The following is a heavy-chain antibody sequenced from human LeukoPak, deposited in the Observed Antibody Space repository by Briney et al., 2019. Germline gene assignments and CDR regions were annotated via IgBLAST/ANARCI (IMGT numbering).Heavy chain of an antibody. CDR2: IYPDDSDT. V-gene: IGHV5-51*01. CDR3: ARRELHDYGDYGWDHFPY. D-gene: IGHD4-17*01. J-gene: IGHJ4*02. CDR1: GYRFTDYW. Sequence: GESLKISCKGSGYRFTDYWIGWVRQMPGKGLEWMGIIYPDDSDTRYSPSFQGQVTISADKSINTAYLQWSSLKASDTAMYYCARRELHDYGDYGWDHFPYWGQGTLVTVSS.